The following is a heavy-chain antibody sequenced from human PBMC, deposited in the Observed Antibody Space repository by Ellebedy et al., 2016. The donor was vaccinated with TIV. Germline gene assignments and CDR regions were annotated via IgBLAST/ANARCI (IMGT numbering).Heavy chain of an antibody. CDR2: ISGSGGTT. Sequence: GESLKISCAASGFTFSSYAMSWVRQAPGKGLEWVSAISGSGGTTYYADSVKGRFTISRDNSKNTLYLQMNSLRAEDTAVYYCARDQRGGGTWTYYYYYGMDVWGQGTTVTVSS. J-gene: IGHJ6*02. CDR1: GFTFSSYA. CDR3: ARDQRGGGTWTYYYYYGMDV. V-gene: IGHV3-23*01. D-gene: IGHD3-10*01.